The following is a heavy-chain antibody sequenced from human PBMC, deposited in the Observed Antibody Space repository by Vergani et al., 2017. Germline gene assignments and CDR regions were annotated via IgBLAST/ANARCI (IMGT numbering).Heavy chain of an antibody. J-gene: IGHJ4*02. D-gene: IGHD3-22*01. V-gene: IGHV1-2*02. CDR1: GYTFTGYY. CDR3: ARVHYDSRGYRRFDY. Sequence: QVQLVQSGAEVKKPGASVKVSSKASGYTFTGYYMHWVRQAPGQGLEWMGWINPNSGGTNYAQKFQGRVTMTRDTSISTAYMELSRLRSDDTAVYYCARVHYDSRGYRRFDYWGQGTLVTVSS. CDR2: INPNSGGT.